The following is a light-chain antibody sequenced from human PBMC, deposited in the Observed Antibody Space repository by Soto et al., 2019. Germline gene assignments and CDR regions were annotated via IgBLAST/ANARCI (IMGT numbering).Light chain of an antibody. J-gene: IGKJ4*01. Sequence: EIQIPQSPSPLSAPVEDRATINYRGSQGLSTNLAWFKQKPGKAPKSLIYAASSLQSGVPSKFSGSASGTDFTLTISSLQPEDSATYYYQQYDSYPLTFGGGTKVEIK. CDR3: QQYDSYPLT. V-gene: IGKV1-16*02. CDR1: QGLSTN. CDR2: AAS.